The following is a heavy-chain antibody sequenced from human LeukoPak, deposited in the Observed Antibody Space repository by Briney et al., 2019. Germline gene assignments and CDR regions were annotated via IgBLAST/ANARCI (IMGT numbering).Heavy chain of an antibody. Sequence: PSETLSLTCTVSGGSISSYYWSWIRQPPGKGLEWIGYIYYSGRINYNPSLKSRVTISVDTSKNQFSLKLTSVTAADTAVYYCARHTGSIIWFDYWGQGALVTVSS. V-gene: IGHV4-59*08. CDR2: IYYSGRI. D-gene: IGHD3-3*02. CDR3: ARHTGSIIWFDY. J-gene: IGHJ5*01. CDR1: GGSISSYY.